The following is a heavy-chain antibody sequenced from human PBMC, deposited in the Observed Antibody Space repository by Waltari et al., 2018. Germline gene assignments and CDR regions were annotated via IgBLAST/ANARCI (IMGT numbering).Heavy chain of an antibody. V-gene: IGHV3-74*01. CDR2: INSDGSST. CDR3: AREGAEQWVVEDYGMDV. Sequence: EVQLVESGGGLVQPGGSLRLSCAASGFTFSSYWMHWVRQAPGKGLVWVSRINSDGSSTSYAESVKGRFTISRDNAKNTLYLQMDTLRAEDTAVYYCAREGAEQWVVEDYGMDVWGQGTTVTVS. CDR1: GFTFSSYW. J-gene: IGHJ6*02. D-gene: IGHD6-19*01.